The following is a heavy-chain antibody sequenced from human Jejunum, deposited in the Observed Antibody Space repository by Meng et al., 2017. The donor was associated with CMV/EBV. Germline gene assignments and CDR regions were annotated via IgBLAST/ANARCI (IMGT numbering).Heavy chain of an antibody. D-gene: IGHD2-2*01. V-gene: IGHV3-9*01. CDR1: FDAYA. CDR3: AKDSCSDSTCSNWLDP. Sequence: FDAYAVHWVRRAPGKGLEWVSDISWNSDVIGYADSVKGRFTISRDNAKNSLYLQMNSLRPEDTALYYCAKDSCSDSTCSNWLDPWGQGTLVTVSS. J-gene: IGHJ5*02. CDR2: ISWNSDVI.